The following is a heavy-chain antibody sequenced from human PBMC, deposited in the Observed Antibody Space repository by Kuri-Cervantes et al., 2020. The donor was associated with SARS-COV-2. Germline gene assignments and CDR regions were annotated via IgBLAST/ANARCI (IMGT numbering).Heavy chain of an antibody. V-gene: IGHV3-30-3*01. Sequence: GGSLRLSCAASGFTFSSYAMHWVRQAPDKGLEWVAVISYDGSNKYYADSVKGRFTISRDNSKNTLYLQMNSLRAEDTAVYYCARVVFDTAMVYFDYWGQRTLVTVSS. CDR1: GFTFSSYA. J-gene: IGHJ4*02. CDR3: ARVVFDTAMVYFDY. D-gene: IGHD5-18*01. CDR2: ISYDGSNK.